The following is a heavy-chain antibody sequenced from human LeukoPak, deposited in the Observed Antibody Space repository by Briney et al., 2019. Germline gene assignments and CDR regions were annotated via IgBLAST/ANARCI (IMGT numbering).Heavy chain of an antibody. CDR2: IYYSGST. Sequence: PSEALSLTCTVSGGSISSYYWSWIRQPPGKGLEWIGYIYYSGSTNYNPSLKSRVTISVDTSKNQFSLKLSSVTAADTAVYYCARDTYSYGMDVWGQGTTVTVSS. V-gene: IGHV4-59*01. CDR3: ARDTYSYGMDV. J-gene: IGHJ6*02. D-gene: IGHD1-26*01. CDR1: GGSISSYY.